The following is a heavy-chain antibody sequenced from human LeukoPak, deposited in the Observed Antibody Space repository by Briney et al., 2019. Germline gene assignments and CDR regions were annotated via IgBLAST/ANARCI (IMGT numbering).Heavy chain of an antibody. J-gene: IGHJ4*02. D-gene: IGHD1-26*01. CDR2: INPKGGRT. CDR1: GYTFSFYY. Sequence: ASVEVSCKASGYTFSFYYKHWVRQAPGLGLEWMGRINPKGGRTYYAQDFQGRVTITRATNIRTVSMDLNGLRSGDTAVYYCASERSGSYPVDYWGQGTLVTVSS. V-gene: IGHV1-2*06. CDR3: ASERSGSYPVDY.